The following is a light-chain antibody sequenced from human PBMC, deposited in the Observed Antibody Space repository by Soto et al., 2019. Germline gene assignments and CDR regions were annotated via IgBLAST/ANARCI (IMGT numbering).Light chain of an antibody. J-gene: IGKJ4*01. CDR1: QTLSSTF. CDR3: QQFGTSPT. Sequence: EIVLTQSPGTLSLSPGERATLSCRAGQTLSSTFLAWYQQKPAQAPRLLIYGASSRATGVPDRFSGSGSGTDFTLTISRVEPEDFAVYYCQQFGTSPTFGGGTRVELK. CDR2: GAS. V-gene: IGKV3-20*01.